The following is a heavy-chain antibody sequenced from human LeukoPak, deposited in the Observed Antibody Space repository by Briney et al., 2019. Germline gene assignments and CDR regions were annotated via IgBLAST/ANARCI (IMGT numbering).Heavy chain of an antibody. V-gene: IGHV3-23*01. Sequence: GGSLRLSCAASGFTFSSYAMSWVRQAPGKGLEWVSAISGSGGSTYYADSVKGRFTISRDNSKNTLYLEMNSLRAEDTAVYYCARDRPITYGMDVWGQGTTVTVSS. D-gene: IGHD3-3*01. J-gene: IGHJ6*02. CDR2: ISGSGGST. CDR1: GFTFSSYA. CDR3: ARDRPITYGMDV.